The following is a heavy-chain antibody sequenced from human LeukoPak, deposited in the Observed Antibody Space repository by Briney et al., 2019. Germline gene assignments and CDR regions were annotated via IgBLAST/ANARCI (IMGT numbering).Heavy chain of an antibody. CDR3: ARGYGEYSGYGYVYYFDY. Sequence: SETLSLTCAVSGGSISSGGYSWSWIRQPPGKGLEWIGYIYHSGSTYYNPSLKSRVTISVDRSKNQFSLKLSSVTAADTAVYYCARGYGEYSGYGYVYYFDYWGQGTLVTVSS. V-gene: IGHV4-30-2*01. D-gene: IGHD5-12*01. J-gene: IGHJ4*02. CDR1: GGSISSGGYS. CDR2: IYHSGST.